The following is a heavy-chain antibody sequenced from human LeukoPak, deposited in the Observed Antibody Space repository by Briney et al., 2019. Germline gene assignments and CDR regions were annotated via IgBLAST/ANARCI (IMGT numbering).Heavy chain of an antibody. V-gene: IGHV3-11*04. D-gene: IGHD3-10*01. CDR1: GFTFSDDY. J-gene: IGHJ3*02. Sequence: PGGSLRLSCAVSGFTFSDDYMSWIRQAPGKGLEWVSYISSSGSAIYYADSVKGRFTISRDNAKNSLYLQMNSLRAEDTAVYYCARGGLWFGESSDAFDIWGQGTMVTVSS. CDR3: ARGGLWFGESSDAFDI. CDR2: ISSSGSAI.